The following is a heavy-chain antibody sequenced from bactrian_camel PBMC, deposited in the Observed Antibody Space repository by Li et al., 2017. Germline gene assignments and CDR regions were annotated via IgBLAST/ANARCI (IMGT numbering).Heavy chain of an antibody. CDR1: GYTLHRYC. CDR3: ATAPGPYCLEPHRYNV. Sequence: HVQLVESGGGSVQAGGSLRLSCVASGYTLHRYCMGWFRQAPGKEREGVATIDADGKTVYTGSVKGRFTISKGNANNILTLYLQIDDLKPSDTAMYYCATAPGPYCLEPHRYNVWGQGTQVSVSS. V-gene: IGHV3S55*01. D-gene: IGHD8*01. J-gene: IGHJ4*01. CDR2: IDADGKT.